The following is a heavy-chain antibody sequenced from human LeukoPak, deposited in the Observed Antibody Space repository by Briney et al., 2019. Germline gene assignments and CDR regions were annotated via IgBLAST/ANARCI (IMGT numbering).Heavy chain of an antibody. CDR1: GGTFSSYA. CDR2: IIPIFGTA. Sequence: SVKVSCKASGGTFSSYAISWVRQAPGQGLEWMGGIIPIFGTANYAQKFQGRVTITADESTSTAYMELSSLRSEDTAVYYCAREGNYDSSGYFDYWGQGTLVTVSS. J-gene: IGHJ4*02. V-gene: IGHV1-69*13. D-gene: IGHD3-22*01. CDR3: AREGNYDSSGYFDY.